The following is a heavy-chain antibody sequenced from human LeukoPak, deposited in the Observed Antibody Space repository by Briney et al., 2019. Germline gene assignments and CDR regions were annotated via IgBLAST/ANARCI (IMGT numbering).Heavy chain of an antibody. J-gene: IGHJ4*02. CDR3: ARWWYGSGWF. V-gene: IGHV4-59*11. D-gene: IGHD6-13*01. CDR2: IYHSGST. Sequence: WETLSLTCTVSGVSISSHYWSWIRQPPGKGLEWIGYIYHSGSTNYNPSLTSRVTISVDTSKNQFSLKLNSVTAADTAVYYCARWWYGSGWFWGQGTLVTVSS. CDR1: GVSISSHY.